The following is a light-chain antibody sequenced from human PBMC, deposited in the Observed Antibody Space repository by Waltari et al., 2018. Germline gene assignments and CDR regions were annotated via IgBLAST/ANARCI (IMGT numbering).Light chain of an antibody. V-gene: IGLV2-11*01. Sequence: QSALTQPRSVSGSPGQSVTISCTGTSSDVGAYNHVSWYQQHPGKAPKLMIYGVSRRPSGFPDRFSGSKSCNTASLTISGLQAEDEGDYYCCSYAGTYTVRVFGGGTKVTVL. CDR2: GVS. CDR1: SSDVGAYNH. J-gene: IGLJ3*02. CDR3: CSYAGTYTVRV.